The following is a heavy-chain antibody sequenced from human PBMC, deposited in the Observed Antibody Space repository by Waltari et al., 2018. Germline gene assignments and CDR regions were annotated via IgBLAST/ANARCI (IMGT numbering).Heavy chain of an antibody. CDR3: ARSYYYDRIGDYPSLGAFDY. Sequence: QVQLVQSGAEVKKPGSSVKVSCKASGGTVRNYVIRRVRQAPGQGLEWMGGIIPIFGTPNYAQKFQGRVTIIADESTSTVYMELSSLRSEDTAVYYCARSYYYDRIGDYPSLGAFDYWGQGTLVTVSS. D-gene: IGHD3-22*01. V-gene: IGHV1-69*12. CDR1: GGTVRNYV. J-gene: IGHJ4*02. CDR2: IIPIFGTP.